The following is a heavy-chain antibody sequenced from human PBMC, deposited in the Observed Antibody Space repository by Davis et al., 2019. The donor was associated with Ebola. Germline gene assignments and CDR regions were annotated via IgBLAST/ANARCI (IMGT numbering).Heavy chain of an antibody. CDR3: AKDHIQTVYGMDV. J-gene: IGHJ6*02. V-gene: IGHV3-23*01. CDR2: ISGSGGST. Sequence: GESLKISCAASGFTFSNYAMSWVRQAPGKGLEWVSAISGSGGSTYYADSVKGRFTISRDNSKNTLYLQMNSLRAEDTAVYYCAKDHIQTVYGMDVWGQGTTVTVSS. D-gene: IGHD2-21*02. CDR1: GFTFSNYA.